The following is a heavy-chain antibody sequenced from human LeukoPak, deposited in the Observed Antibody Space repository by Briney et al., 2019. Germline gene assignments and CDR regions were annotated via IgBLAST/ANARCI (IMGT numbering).Heavy chain of an antibody. V-gene: IGHV3-21*01. J-gene: IGHJ4*02. CDR2: ISTSSSYI. Sequence: PGGSLRLACAASGFTFSSYNLNCVRQAPGKGLEWVSSISTSSSYIYYADSVKGRFTISRDNSKNTLYLQMNTLIADDTAMYYCAKGVKQLVVVTAQHYLDYWGQGTLVTVSS. D-gene: IGHD2-21*02. CDR1: GFTFSSYN. CDR3: AKGVKQLVVVTAQHYLDY.